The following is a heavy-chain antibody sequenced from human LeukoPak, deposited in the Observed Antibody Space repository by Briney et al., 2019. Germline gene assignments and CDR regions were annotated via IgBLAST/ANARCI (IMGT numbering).Heavy chain of an antibody. CDR1: GGSISSGDYY. J-gene: IGHJ6*03. D-gene: IGHD3-3*01. CDR3: ARILWNYYYMDV. Sequence: SQTLSLTCTVSGGSISSGDYYWSWIRQPPGKGLEWIGYIYYSGSTYYNPSLKSRVTISVDTSKNQFSLKLSSETAADTAVYYCARILWNYYYMDVWGKGTTVTVSS. CDR2: IYYSGST. V-gene: IGHV4-30-4*08.